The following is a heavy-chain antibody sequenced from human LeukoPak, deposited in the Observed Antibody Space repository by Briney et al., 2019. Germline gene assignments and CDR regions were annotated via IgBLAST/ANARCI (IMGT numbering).Heavy chain of an antibody. V-gene: IGHV4-59*01. CDR3: ARGYDFWSGYEAFDI. CDR2: IYYSGST. J-gene: IGHJ3*02. Sequence: PSETLSLTCTVSGGSISSYYWSWIRQPPRKRLEWIGYIYYSGSTNYNPSLKSRVTISVDTSKNQFSLKLSSVTAADTAVYYCARGYDFWSGYEAFDIWGQGTMVTVSS. D-gene: IGHD3-3*01. CDR1: GGSISSYY.